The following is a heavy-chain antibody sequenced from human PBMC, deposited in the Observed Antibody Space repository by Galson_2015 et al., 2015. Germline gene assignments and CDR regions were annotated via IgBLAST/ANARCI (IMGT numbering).Heavy chain of an antibody. V-gene: IGHV4-59*01. CDR1: GGSISSYY. D-gene: IGHD6-13*01. J-gene: IGHJ5*02. CDR3: ARNPSYSSSCWFDP. Sequence: ETLSLTCTVSGGSISSYYWSWIRQPPGKGLEWIGYIYYSGSTNYNPSLKSRVTISVDTSKNQFSLKLSSVTAADTAVYYCARNPSYSSSCWFDPWGQGTLVTVSS. CDR2: IYYSGST.